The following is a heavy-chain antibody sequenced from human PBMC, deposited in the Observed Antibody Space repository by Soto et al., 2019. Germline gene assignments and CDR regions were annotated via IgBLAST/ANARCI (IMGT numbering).Heavy chain of an antibody. J-gene: IGHJ4*02. V-gene: IGHV1-69*01. D-gene: IGHD6-19*01. CDR3: ARPKGSYSSGYYYFDY. CDR2: VTPRFGTA. CDR1: GGTFSTYA. Sequence: QVQLVQSGAEVKQPGSSVKVSCKTSGGTFSTYAIYWVRQAPGQGLEWMGAVTPRFGTADYAQKFQGIVTITADESTSTAYMELSSLRSEDTAVYYCARPKGSYSSGYYYFDYWGQGTLVTVSS.